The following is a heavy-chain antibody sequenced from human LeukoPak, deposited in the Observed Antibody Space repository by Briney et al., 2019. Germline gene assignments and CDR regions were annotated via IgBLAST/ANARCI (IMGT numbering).Heavy chain of an antibody. J-gene: IGHJ4*02. D-gene: IGHD4-23*01. CDR2: LYSGGST. CDR3: ARDRDGGNHYDY. CDR1: GFTVSSKY. Sequence: GGSLRLSCAASGFTVSSKYMSWARQAPGKGLEWVSVLYSGGSTYYADSVKGRFTISRDNSKNTLYHQMNSLRAEDTAVYYCARDRDGGNHYDYWGQGTLVTVSS. V-gene: IGHV3-66*01.